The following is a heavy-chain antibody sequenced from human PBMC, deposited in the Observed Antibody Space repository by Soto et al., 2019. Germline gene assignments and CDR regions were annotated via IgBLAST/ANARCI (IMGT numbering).Heavy chain of an antibody. CDR3: TPGSSSWYYFDY. CDR1: GFTFSNAW. J-gene: IGHJ4*02. D-gene: IGHD6-13*01. Sequence: GGSLRLSCAASGFTFSNAWMSWVRQAPGKGLEWVGRIKSKTDGGTTDYAAPVKGRFTISRDDSKNTLYLQMNSLKTEDTAVYYCTPGSSSWYYFDYWGQGTLVTVSS. CDR2: IKSKTDGGTT. V-gene: IGHV3-15*01.